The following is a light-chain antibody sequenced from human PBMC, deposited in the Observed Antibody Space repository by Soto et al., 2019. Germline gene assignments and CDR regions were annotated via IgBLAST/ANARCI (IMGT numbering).Light chain of an antibody. CDR3: TSYGGGHNYVV. Sequence: QSALTQPPSASGSPGQSVTISCTGTSSDIGAYNYVSWYQQHPGKAPKLIIYEVNKRPSGVPDRFSGSKSGNTASLTVSGLQAEDEADYYFTSYGGGHNYVVIGGGTKLTVL. CDR2: EVN. CDR1: SSDIGAYNY. J-gene: IGLJ2*01. V-gene: IGLV2-8*01.